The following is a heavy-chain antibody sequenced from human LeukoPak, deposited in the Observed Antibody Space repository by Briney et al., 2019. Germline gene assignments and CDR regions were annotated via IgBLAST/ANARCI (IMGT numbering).Heavy chain of an antibody. D-gene: IGHD2-15*01. CDR2: IYYSGST. CDR1: GGSISGYY. Sequence: SETLSLTCTVSGGSISGYYWSWIRHPPGKGLEWIGYIYYSGSTNYNLSLKSRVTISVDTSQHQFSLKLNSVTAADTAVYYCGRHRGSGGGAFDIWGQGTMVTVSS. V-gene: IGHV4-59*08. CDR3: GRHRGSGGGAFDI. J-gene: IGHJ3*02.